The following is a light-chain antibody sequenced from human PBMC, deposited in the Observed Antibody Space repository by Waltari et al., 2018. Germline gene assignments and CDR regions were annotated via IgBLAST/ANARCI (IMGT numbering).Light chain of an antibody. V-gene: IGLV1-40*01. CDR3: QSYDTSLGVV. CDR2: GVN. CDR1: WSNIGAGYD. Sequence: QSVLTRPPSVSGAPGQRVPISCTVSWSNIGAGYDVHWYQQLPGKAPTHLVYGVNTRPPGVPDRFFGSKSGTSASLAIPGLQPEDEADYYCQSYDTSLGVVFGGGTKLTVL. J-gene: IGLJ2*01.